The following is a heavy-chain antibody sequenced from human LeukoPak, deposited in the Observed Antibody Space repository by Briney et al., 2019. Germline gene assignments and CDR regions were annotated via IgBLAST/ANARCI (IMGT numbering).Heavy chain of an antibody. CDR2: IIPILDIA. CDR3: ARRHRGSGTPFIDY. J-gene: IGHJ4*02. CDR1: RGTFSSYT. Sequence: GASVKVSCKASRGTFSSYTISWVRQAPGQGLEWMGRIIPILDIASYAQKFQGRVTITADKSPSTAYMELSSLKSEDTAVYYCARRHRGSGTPFIDYWGQGTLVTVSS. V-gene: IGHV1-69*02. D-gene: IGHD3-16*01.